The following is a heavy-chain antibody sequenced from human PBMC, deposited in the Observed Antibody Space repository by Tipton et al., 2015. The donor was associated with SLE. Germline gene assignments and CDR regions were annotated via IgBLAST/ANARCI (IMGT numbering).Heavy chain of an antibody. Sequence: SLRLSCAASGFTFSDYYMSWIRQAPGKGLEWVSYISGSSSYTHSADSVRGRFTISRDNAKNSLYLQMNSLRAEDTAVYYCARGGTGPEYWGQGTLVTVSS. CDR1: GFTFSDYY. CDR2: ISGSSSYT. J-gene: IGHJ4*02. V-gene: IGHV3-11*06. D-gene: IGHD3-10*01. CDR3: ARGGTGPEY.